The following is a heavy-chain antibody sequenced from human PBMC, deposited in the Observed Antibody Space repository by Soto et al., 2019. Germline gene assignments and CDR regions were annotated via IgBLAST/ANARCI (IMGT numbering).Heavy chain of an antibody. CDR3: ARQPTSITMVRGVIINYYYYGMDV. D-gene: IGHD3-10*01. J-gene: IGHJ6*02. CDR2: IYPGDSET. CDR1: GYSLTSYW. Sequence: ESVKISCKGSGYSLTSYWIGWVRQIPGKGLEWMGIIYPGDSETRYSPSFQGQVTMSADKSISTAYLQWSSLKASDTAMYYCARQPTSITMVRGVIINYYYYGMDVWGQGTTVTVSS. V-gene: IGHV5-51*01.